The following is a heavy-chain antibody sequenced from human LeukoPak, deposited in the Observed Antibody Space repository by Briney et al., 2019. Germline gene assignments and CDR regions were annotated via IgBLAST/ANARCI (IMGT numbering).Heavy chain of an antibody. J-gene: IGHJ4*02. CDR3: AGGYYSNYEGY. CDR1: GFTFDDYG. Sequence: GGSLRLSCAASGFTFDDYGMSWVRQAPGKGLEWVSGINWNGGSTGYADSVKGRFTISRDNAKNSLYLQMNSLRVEDTAVYYCAGGYYSNYEGYWGQGTLVTVSS. D-gene: IGHD4-11*01. V-gene: IGHV3-20*04. CDR2: INWNGGST.